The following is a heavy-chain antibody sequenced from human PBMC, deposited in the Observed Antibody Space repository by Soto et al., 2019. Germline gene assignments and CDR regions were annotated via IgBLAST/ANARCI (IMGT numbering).Heavy chain of an antibody. CDR3: ASEPGWCWHALDY. V-gene: IGHV4-31*01. D-gene: IGHD6-19*01. Sequence: QVQLQESGPGLLRPSQTLSLTCTVSGGSITSAGDYWSWIRQQPGKVLEWIGYVHHNIGNTFYTPHRTSLSTTSVRTSKNALSLKQTAVTAADTTVYFCASEPGWCWHALDYWGQGTLVTVSS. CDR1: GGSITSAGDY. CDR2: VHHNIGNT. J-gene: IGHJ4*02.